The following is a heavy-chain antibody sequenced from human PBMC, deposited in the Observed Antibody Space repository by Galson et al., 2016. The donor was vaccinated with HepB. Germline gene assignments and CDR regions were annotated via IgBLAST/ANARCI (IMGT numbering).Heavy chain of an antibody. CDR3: ARDERDGRAAVEAY. Sequence: SVKVSCKASGYTFSTYGISWVRQAPGLGLDWMGWMSTYNGNTHYARKFEDRVTMTTDTSTSTAYMELRGLRSDDTAVDYCARDERDGRAAVEAYWGQGTLVTISS. D-gene: IGHD6-13*01. CDR1: GYTFSTYG. V-gene: IGHV1-18*01. CDR2: MSTYNGNT. J-gene: IGHJ4*02.